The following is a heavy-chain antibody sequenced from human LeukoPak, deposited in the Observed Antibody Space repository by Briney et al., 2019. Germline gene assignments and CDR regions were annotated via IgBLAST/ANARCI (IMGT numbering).Heavy chain of an antibody. D-gene: IGHD6-13*01. J-gene: IGHJ4*02. V-gene: IGHV1-2*02. CDR2: VNPKIGGT. CDR1: GYTFNDYY. CDR3: ARGILQQQLVAN. Sequence: ASVKVSCKASGYTFNDYYIYWVRQAPGLGLVWMGWVNPKIGGTKYAQRLQGRVTMTRDTSTTTAYMELTRLRSDDTAIYYCARGILQQQLVANWGQGTLVTVSS.